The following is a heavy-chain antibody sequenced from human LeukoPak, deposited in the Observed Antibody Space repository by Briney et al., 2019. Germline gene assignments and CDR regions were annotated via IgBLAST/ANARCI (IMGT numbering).Heavy chain of an antibody. CDR3: ARTYYYDSGFGYFDN. CDR2: IYYSGST. CDR1: GGSISSYY. Sequence: SETLSLTCTVSGGSISSYYWSWIRQPPGKGLEWIGYIYYSGSTNYNPSLKSRVTISVDTSKNQFSLKLSSVTAADTAVYYCARTYYYDSGFGYFDNWGQGPLVTVSS. V-gene: IGHV4-59*08. D-gene: IGHD3-22*01. J-gene: IGHJ4*02.